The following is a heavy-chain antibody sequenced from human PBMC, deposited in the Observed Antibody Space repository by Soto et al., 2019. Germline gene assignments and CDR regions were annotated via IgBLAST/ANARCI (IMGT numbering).Heavy chain of an antibody. CDR3: ARDLRITMVRGVTPAPFDY. CDR2: ISAYNGNT. D-gene: IGHD3-10*01. Sequence: GASVKVSCKASGYTFTSYGISWVRQAPGQGLEWMGWISAYNGNTNYAQKLQGRVTMTTDTSTSTAYMELRSLRSDDTAVYYCARDLRITMVRGVTPAPFDYWGQGTLVTVSS. J-gene: IGHJ4*02. CDR1: GYTFTSYG. V-gene: IGHV1-18*01.